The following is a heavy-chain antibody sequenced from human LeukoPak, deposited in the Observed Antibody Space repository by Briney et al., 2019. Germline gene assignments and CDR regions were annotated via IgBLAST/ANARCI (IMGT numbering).Heavy chain of an antibody. Sequence: SVKVSCKASGGTFSSYAISWVRQAPGQGLEWMGGIIPIFGTANYAQKFQGRVTITADKSTSTAYMELSSLRSEDTAVYYCARDSRGYSSSWYREINWFHPWGQGPRVTVSS. D-gene: IGHD6-13*01. J-gene: IGHJ5*02. V-gene: IGHV1-69*06. CDR2: IIPIFGTA. CDR3: ARDSRGYSSSWYREINWFHP. CDR1: GGTFSSYA.